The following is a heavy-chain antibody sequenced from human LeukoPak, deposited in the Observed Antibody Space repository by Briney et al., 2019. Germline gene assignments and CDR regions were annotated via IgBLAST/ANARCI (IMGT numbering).Heavy chain of an antibody. CDR2: INPNSGGT. Sequence: ASVKVSCKASGYTFTAYYMHWVRQAPGQGLEWMGWINPNSGGTNYAQKFQGRVTMTRDTSISTAYMELSRLRSDDTAVYYCAREGKRGDTTDEAFDIWGQGTMVTVSS. CDR1: GYTFTAYY. V-gene: IGHV1-2*02. D-gene: IGHD5-18*01. CDR3: AREGKRGDTTDEAFDI. J-gene: IGHJ3*02.